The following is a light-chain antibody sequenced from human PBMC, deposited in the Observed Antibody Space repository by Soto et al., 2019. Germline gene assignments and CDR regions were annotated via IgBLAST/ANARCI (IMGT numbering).Light chain of an antibody. CDR3: QRYNSNSRT. CDR1: QNVNSW. V-gene: IGKV1-5*01. Sequence: DIQMTQSPSTLSASVGDGVTITCRASQNVNSWVAWYQQKPGKAPKFLIYDASNLESGVPSRFSGRGSGTEFTLTISSLQPDDFATYYCQRYNSNSRTFGQGTRV. CDR2: DAS. J-gene: IGKJ1*01.